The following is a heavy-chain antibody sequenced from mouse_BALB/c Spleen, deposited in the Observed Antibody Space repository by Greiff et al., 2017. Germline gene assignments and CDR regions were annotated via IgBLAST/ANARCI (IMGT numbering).Heavy chain of an antibody. D-gene: IGHD3-3*01. CDR3: ARRDSYFFAY. J-gene: IGHJ3*01. CDR1: GFTFSSYA. Sequence: EVHLVESGGGLVKPGGSLKLSCAASGFTFSSYAMSWVRQTPEKRLEWVASISSGGSTYYPDSVKGRFTISRDNARNILYLQMSSLRSEDTAMYYCARRDSYFFAYWGQGTLVTVSA. V-gene: IGHV5-6-5*01. CDR2: ISSGGST.